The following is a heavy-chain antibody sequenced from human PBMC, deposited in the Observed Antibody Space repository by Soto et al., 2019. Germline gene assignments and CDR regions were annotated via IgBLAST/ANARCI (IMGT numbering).Heavy chain of an antibody. V-gene: IGHV4-4*02. D-gene: IGHD3-22*01. Sequence: SETLSLTCAVSGGSISSSNWWSWVRQPPGKGLEWIGEIYHSGSTNYNPSLKSRVTISMDKSKNQFSLKLNSVTAADTAVYYCASNQDFYDSSGYYYWGQGTLVTSPQ. CDR3: ASNQDFYDSSGYYY. CDR1: GGSISSSNW. J-gene: IGHJ4*02. CDR2: IYHSGST.